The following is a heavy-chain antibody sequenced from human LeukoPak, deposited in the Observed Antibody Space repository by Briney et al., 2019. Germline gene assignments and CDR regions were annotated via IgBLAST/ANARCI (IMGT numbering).Heavy chain of an antibody. Sequence: PGGSLRLSCEASGFTFSSYEMNWVRQAPGKGLEWVSYISSSGYTIYYADSVKGRFTISRDNAKNSLYLQMNSLGAEDTALYYCAKGWVGWSGYDHSPFDYWGQGTLVTVSS. J-gene: IGHJ4*02. D-gene: IGHD3-3*01. V-gene: IGHV3-48*03. CDR3: AKGWVGWSGYDHSPFDY. CDR2: ISSSGYTI. CDR1: GFTFSSYE.